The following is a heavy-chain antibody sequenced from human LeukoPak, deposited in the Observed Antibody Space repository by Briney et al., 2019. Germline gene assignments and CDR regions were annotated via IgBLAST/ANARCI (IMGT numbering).Heavy chain of an antibody. J-gene: IGHJ4*02. CDR1: GYTFTSYG. Sequence: ASVKVSCKASGYTFTSYGISWVRQAPGQGLEWMGWISAYNGNTNYAQKFQGRVTITADKSTSTAYTELSSLRSEDTAVYYCARGGYSYGYDWGQGTLVTVSS. V-gene: IGHV1-18*01. CDR2: ISAYNGNT. D-gene: IGHD5-18*01. CDR3: ARGGYSYGYD.